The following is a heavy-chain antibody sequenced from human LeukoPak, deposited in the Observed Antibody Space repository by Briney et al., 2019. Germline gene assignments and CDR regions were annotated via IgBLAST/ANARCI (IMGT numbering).Heavy chain of an antibody. CDR2: INGDASST. CDR3: ARARGNTYGYFEY. Sequence: GGSPRLSCAASGLTLSGYWMHWVRQAPGKGLVWVSRINGDASSTSYADSVKGRFTISRDNAKSTLYLQMNGLRVEDTAVYYCARARGNTYGYFEYWGQGTLVTVSS. D-gene: IGHD5-18*01. J-gene: IGHJ4*02. CDR1: GLTLSGYW. V-gene: IGHV3-74*01.